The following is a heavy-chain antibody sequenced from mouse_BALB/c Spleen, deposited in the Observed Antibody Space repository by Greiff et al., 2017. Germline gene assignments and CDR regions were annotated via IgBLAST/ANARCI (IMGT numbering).Heavy chain of an antibody. Sequence: QVQLQQSGAELMKPGASVKISCKATGYTFSSYWIEWVKQRPGHGLEWIGEILPGSGSTNYNQKFKDKATLTADKSSSTAYMQLSSLTSEDSAVYYCARSEGSNAMDYWGQGTSVTVSS. CDR2: ILPGSGST. V-gene: IGHV1-9*01. J-gene: IGHJ4*01. CDR1: GYTFSSYW. CDR3: ARSEGSNAMDY.